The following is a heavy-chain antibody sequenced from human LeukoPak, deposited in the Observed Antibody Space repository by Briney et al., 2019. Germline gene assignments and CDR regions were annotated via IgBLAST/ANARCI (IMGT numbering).Heavy chain of an antibody. V-gene: IGHV3-66*01. J-gene: IGHJ5*02. CDR3: ARDCYDSSGNYYVA. D-gene: IGHD3-22*01. CDR2: ISSGGST. CDR1: GFTLSSNY. Sequence: GGALRLSCAVSGFTLSSNYMSWVRQAPGKGLEWVSVISSGGSTYYADSVKGRFTISRDNSKNTLHLQMDSLRAEDTAVYSCARDCYDSSGNYYVAWGQGTLVTVSS.